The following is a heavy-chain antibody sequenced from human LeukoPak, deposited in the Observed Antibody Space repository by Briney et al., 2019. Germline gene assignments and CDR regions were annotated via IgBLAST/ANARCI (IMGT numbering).Heavy chain of an antibody. V-gene: IGHV4-38-2*02. J-gene: IGHJ4*02. CDR2: VYHSGNT. CDR3: ARYVAITMVRGIED. D-gene: IGHD3-10*01. Sequence: SETLSLTCTVSGYSISSVYYWGWIRQPPGKGLEWIGSVYHSGNTYYNPSLKSRVTISVDTSKNQFSLKLTSVTAADTAVYYCARYVAITMVRGIEDWGQGTLVTVSS. CDR1: GYSISSVYY.